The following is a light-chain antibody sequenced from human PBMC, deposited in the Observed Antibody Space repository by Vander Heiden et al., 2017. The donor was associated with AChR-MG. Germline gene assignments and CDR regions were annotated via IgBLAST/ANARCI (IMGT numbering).Light chain of an antibody. CDR1: SGHSSYA. CDR3: QTWGTGVLV. J-gene: IGLJ3*02. Sequence: QLVLTQSPSASASLGASVKLTCTLSSGHSSYAIAWHQQLPEKGPRYLMKVNIAGTHSKGDGIPDRFSGSSSGAERYLTISSLQSEDEADYYCQTWGTGVLVFGGGTKLTVL. V-gene: IGLV4-69*01. CDR2: VNIAGTH.